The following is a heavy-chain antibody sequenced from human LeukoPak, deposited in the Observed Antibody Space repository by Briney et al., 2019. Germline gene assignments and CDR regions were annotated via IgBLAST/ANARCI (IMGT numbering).Heavy chain of an antibody. J-gene: IGHJ6*02. CDR1: GFAFNTYA. V-gene: IGHV3-23*01. CDR3: AKDRSYSLDV. CDR2: LSGSGAKT. Sequence: GGSLRLSCAASGFAFNTYAMSWVRQAPGKGLEWVSALSGSGAKTYYANSVKGRFTISRDNSKNTLYLQMNSLRVEDMAVYYCAKDRSYSLDVWGQETTVTVSS. D-gene: IGHD5-18*01.